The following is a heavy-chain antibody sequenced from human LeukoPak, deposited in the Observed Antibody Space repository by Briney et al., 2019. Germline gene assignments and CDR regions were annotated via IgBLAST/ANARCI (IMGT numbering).Heavy chain of an antibody. CDR2: IIPIFGTA. CDR3: ATGPSGDYFDY. V-gene: IGHV1-69*05. J-gene: IGHJ4*02. Sequence: SVKVSCKASGGTFSSYAISWVRQAPGQGLEWMGGIIPIFGTANYAQKFKGRVTITTDESTSTAYMELSSLRSEDTAVYYCATGPSGDYFDYWGQGTLVTVSS. CDR1: GGTFSSYA. D-gene: IGHD4-17*01.